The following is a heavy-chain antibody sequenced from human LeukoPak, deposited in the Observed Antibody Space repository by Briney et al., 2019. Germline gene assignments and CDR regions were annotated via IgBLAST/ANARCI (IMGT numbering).Heavy chain of an antibody. CDR3: ARHEGAVAGTGENYYYYGMDV. J-gene: IGHJ6*02. Sequence: GESLKISCKGSGYSFTSCWIGWVRQMPGKGLEWMGIIYPGDSDTRYSPSFQGQVTISADKSISTAYLQWSSLKASDTAMYYCARHEGAVAGTGENYYYYGMDVWGQGTTVTVSS. CDR1: GYSFTSCW. CDR2: IYPGDSDT. V-gene: IGHV5-51*01. D-gene: IGHD6-19*01.